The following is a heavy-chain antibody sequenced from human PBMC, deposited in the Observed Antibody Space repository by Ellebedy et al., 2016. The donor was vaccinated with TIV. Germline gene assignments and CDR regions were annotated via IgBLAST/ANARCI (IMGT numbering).Heavy chain of an antibody. CDR3: ERANIEYCSRTSCDVGAFDI. V-gene: IGHV1-69*04. CDR1: GCTFSSYA. CDR2: IIPIIGIA. J-gene: IGHJ3*02. D-gene: IGHD2-2*01. Sequence: AASVKVSCKASGCTFSSYAISWVRQAPGQGLEWMGRIIPIIGIANYAQKFQGRVTITADKSTSTAYMELSSLRSEDMAVYYCERANIEYCSRTSCDVGAFDIWGQGTMVTVSS.